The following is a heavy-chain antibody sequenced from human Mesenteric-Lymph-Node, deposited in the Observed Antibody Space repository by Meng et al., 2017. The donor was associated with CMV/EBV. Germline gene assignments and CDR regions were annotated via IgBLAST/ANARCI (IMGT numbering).Heavy chain of an antibody. D-gene: IGHD3-3*01. J-gene: IGHJ6*02. V-gene: IGHV1-18*01. Sequence: ASVKVSCKASGYTFTSYGISWVRQAPGQGLEWMGWISAYNGNTNYAQKLQGRVTMTTDTSTSTAYMELRNLRSDDTAVYYCARVRGSITIFGVVKYGMDVWGQGTTVTVSS. CDR3: ARVRGSITIFGVVKYGMDV. CDR1: GYTFTSYG. CDR2: ISAYNGNT.